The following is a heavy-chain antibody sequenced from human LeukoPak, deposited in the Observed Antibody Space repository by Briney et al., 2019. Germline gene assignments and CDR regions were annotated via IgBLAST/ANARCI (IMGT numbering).Heavy chain of an antibody. Sequence: GGSLRLSCAASGFTFDDYTMHWVRQAPGKGLEWVSLISWDGGSTYYADSVKGRFTISRDNSKNSLYLQMNSLRTEDTALYYCAKDLGTISGVVTDDPFDYWGQGTLVTVSS. CDR3: AKDLGTISGVVTDDPFDY. CDR2: ISWDGGST. J-gene: IGHJ4*02. CDR1: GFTFDDYT. D-gene: IGHD3-3*01. V-gene: IGHV3-43*01.